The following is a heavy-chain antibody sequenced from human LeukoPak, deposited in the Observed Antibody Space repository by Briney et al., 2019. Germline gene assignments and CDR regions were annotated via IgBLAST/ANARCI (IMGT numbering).Heavy chain of an antibody. V-gene: IGHV5-51*01. CDR2: IYPGYSDT. CDR3: ARRVGACFDY. J-gene: IGHJ4*02. CDR1: GYSFTSYW. D-gene: IGHD1-26*01. Sequence: GGAPKISFNGSGYSFTSYWIVWVRQLPAKGLVRMGIIYPGYSDTRYSPSFQGQVTISADKSISPAYLQWSSLKASDTAMYCCARRVGACFDYWGQGTLVTVSS.